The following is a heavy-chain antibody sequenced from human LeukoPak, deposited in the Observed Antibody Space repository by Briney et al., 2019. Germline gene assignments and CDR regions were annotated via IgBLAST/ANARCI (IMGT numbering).Heavy chain of an antibody. V-gene: IGHV4-34*01. D-gene: IGHD3-22*01. CDR3: ARGRRYYYDSSGYWEAFDI. CDR2: INHSGST. J-gene: IGHJ3*02. CDR1: GWSCSGYY. Sequence: PSVKLSLTCAVYGWSCSGYYWSWMRQPPGNGLEWMGEINHSGSTNYNPSLNSRVTISVDTSKNQFSLKLSSVTAADTAVYYCARGRRYYYDSSGYWEAFDIWGQGTMVTVSS.